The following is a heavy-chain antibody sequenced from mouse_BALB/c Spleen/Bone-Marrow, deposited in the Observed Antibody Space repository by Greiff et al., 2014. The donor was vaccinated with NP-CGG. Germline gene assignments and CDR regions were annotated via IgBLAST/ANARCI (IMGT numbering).Heavy chain of an antibody. CDR1: GFTFSDFY. Sequence: DVQLQESGGGLVQPGGSLRLSCATSGFTFSDFYMEWVRQPPGKRLEWIAASRNKANDYATEYSASVKGRFVVSRDTSQSILYLQMNALRAEDTAIYYCARDDYGRAWFAYWGQGTLVTVSA. V-gene: IGHV7-1*02. CDR2: SRNKANDYAT. D-gene: IGHD2-4*01. J-gene: IGHJ3*01. CDR3: ARDDYGRAWFAY.